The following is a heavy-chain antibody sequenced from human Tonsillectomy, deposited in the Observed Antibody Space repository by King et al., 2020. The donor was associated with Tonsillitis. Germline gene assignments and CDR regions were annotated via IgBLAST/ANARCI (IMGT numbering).Heavy chain of an antibody. CDR2: IVSNDEK. J-gene: IGHJ4*02. V-gene: IGHV2-26*01. CDR3: ARIPIPDRAAAGIGYFDY. D-gene: IGHD6-13*01. CDR1: GFSLSNARMG. Sequence: TLKESGPVLVKPTETLTLTCTVSGFSLSNARMGVSWIRQPPGKALEWLAHIVSNDEKSYSTSLKSRLTISKDTSKSQVVLTMTNMDPVDTATYYCARIPIPDRAAAGIGYFDYWGQGTLVTVSS.